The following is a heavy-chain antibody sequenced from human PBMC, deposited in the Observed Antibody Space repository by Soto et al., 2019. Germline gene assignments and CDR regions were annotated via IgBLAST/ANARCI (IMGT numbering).Heavy chain of an antibody. CDR1: GYIFTNYY. Sequence: ASVKVSCKASGYIFTNYYIHWVRQAPGQGLEWMGTINAGGGYTTYAQKFLGRVSMTRDTSTSTAYMELSSLRSEDTAVYYCAREERALRFLEWSCLDVWGQGTTVTVSS. V-gene: IGHV1-46*01. D-gene: IGHD3-3*01. CDR3: AREERALRFLEWSCLDV. J-gene: IGHJ6*02. CDR2: INAGGGYT.